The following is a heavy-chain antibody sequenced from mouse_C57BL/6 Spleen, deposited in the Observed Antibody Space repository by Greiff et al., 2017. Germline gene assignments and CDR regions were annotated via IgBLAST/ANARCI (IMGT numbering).Heavy chain of an antibody. CDR2: ISYDGSN. J-gene: IGHJ4*01. D-gene: IGHD4-1*01. CDR1: GYSITSGYY. V-gene: IGHV3-6*01. CDR3: EREAGYYAMDY. Sequence: ESGPGLVKPSPSLSLSCSVTGYSITSGYYWYWIRQFPGNKLEWMGYISYDGSNNYNPSLKNRISITRDTSKNPVCLKLKSVTTEDTATYYCEREAGYYAMDYWGQGTSVTVSS.